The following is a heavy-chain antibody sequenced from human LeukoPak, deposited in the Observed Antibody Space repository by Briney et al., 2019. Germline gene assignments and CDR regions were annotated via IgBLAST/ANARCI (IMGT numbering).Heavy chain of an antibody. J-gene: IGHJ3*02. Sequence: GGSLRLSCAASGFTFSSYSMNWVRQAPGKGLEWVSAIVGSGGTTYYVDSVKGRFTISRDNSENTLYLQMNSLRAEDTAIYYCAKDTWGRTWDEAFDIWGQGTTVTVSS. CDR1: GFTFSSYS. D-gene: IGHD1-14*01. CDR3: AKDTWGRTWDEAFDI. V-gene: IGHV3-23*01. CDR2: IVGSGGTT.